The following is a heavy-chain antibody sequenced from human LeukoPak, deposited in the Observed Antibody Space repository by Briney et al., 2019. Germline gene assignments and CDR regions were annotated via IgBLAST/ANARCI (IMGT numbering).Heavy chain of an antibody. D-gene: IGHD6-19*01. CDR2: ISSSSYI. V-gene: IGHV3-21*01. CDR3: ARDLWGSSAFDY. Sequence: GGSLRLSCAASGFTFSSYSMNWVRQAPGKGLEWVSSISSSSYIYYADSVKGRFTISRDNAKNSLYLQMNSLRAEDTAVYYCARDLWGSSAFDYWGQGTLVTVSS. CDR1: GFTFSSYS. J-gene: IGHJ4*02.